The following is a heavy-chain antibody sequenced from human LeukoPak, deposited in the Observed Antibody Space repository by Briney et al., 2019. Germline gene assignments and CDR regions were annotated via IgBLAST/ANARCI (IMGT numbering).Heavy chain of an antibody. J-gene: IGHJ4*02. CDR3: ASQITMVRGDDY. D-gene: IGHD3-10*01. Sequence: PGGSLRLSCAASGFTFSYYSMNWVRQAPGKGLEWVSYISSSGSTIYYADSVKGRFTISRDNAKNSLYLQMNSLRAEDTAVYYCASQITMVRGDDYWGQGTLVTVSS. CDR2: ISSSGSTI. V-gene: IGHV3-48*04. CDR1: GFTFSYYS.